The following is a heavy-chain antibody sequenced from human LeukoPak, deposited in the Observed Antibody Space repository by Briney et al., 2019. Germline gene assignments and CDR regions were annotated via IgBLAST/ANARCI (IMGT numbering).Heavy chain of an antibody. D-gene: IGHD3-10*01. J-gene: IGHJ4*02. CDR2: INSDGSST. V-gene: IGHV3-74*01. CDR3: ARVGWFGESAFDY. CDR1: GFIFSSYW. Sequence: PGGSLRLSCAASGFIFSSYWMHWVRQAPGKGLVWVTHINSDGSSTSYADSVKGRFTISRDNAKNTLYLQMNSLRAEDTAVYYCARVGWFGESAFDYWGQGTLVTVSS.